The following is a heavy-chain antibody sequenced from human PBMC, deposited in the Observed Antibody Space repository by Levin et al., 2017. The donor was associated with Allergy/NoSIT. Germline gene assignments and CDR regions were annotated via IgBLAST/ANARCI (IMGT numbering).Heavy chain of an antibody. CDR2: IYYSGST. Sequence: GSLRLSCTVSGGSISSYYWSWIRQPPGKGLEWIGYIYYSGSTNYNPSLKSRVTISVDTSKNQFSLKLSSVTAADTAVYYCARTQQQLVRYYYYYMDVWGKGTTVTVSS. V-gene: IGHV4-59*01. D-gene: IGHD6-13*01. CDR3: ARTQQQLVRYYYYYMDV. CDR1: GGSISSYY. J-gene: IGHJ6*03.